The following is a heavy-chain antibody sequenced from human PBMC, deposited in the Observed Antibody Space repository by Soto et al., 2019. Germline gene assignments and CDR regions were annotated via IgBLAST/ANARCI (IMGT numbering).Heavy chain of an antibody. CDR1: GFTFSGSA. V-gene: IGHV3-73*02. Sequence: EVQLVESGGGLVQPGGSLKLSCAASGFTFSGSAMHWVRQASGKGLEWVGRIRSKANSYATAYAASVKGRFTISRDDSKNTAYQQMNSLKPEDPAVYYCTRHLPGAPYYFDYWGRGTLVPVSS. CDR3: TRHLPGAPYYFDY. CDR2: IRSKANSYAT. J-gene: IGHJ4*02. D-gene: IGHD7-27*01.